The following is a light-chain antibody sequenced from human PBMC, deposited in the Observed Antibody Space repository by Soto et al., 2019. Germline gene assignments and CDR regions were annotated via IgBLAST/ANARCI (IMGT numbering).Light chain of an antibody. J-gene: IGLJ2*01. CDR3: GTWDNSLSGVI. CDR2: DNN. CDR1: SSNFGGREY. V-gene: IGLV1-51*01. Sequence: QSVLTQPPSVSAAPGQKVTISCSGSSSNFGGREYVSWYQQLPGTAPKLLIYDNNKRPSGIPDRFSGSKSGTSATLGITGLQTGDEADYYCGTWDNSLSGVIFGGGTKLTVL.